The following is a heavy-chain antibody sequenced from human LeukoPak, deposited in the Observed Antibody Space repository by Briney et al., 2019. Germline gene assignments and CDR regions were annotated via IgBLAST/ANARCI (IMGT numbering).Heavy chain of an antibody. Sequence: PGGSLRLSCAASGFTFGSYDMNWVRQAPGKGLEWVSAISDSGGNTYYADSVKGRFTISRDNAKNTLYLQMNSLRAEDTAVYYCAKKETVVSPGNYFDYWGQGTLVTVSS. CDR3: AKKETVVSPGNYFDY. D-gene: IGHD4-23*01. CDR2: ISDSGGNT. V-gene: IGHV3-23*01. CDR1: GFTFGSYD. J-gene: IGHJ4*02.